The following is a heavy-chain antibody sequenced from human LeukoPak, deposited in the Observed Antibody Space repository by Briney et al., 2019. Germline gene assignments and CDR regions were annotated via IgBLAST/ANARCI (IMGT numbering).Heavy chain of an antibody. D-gene: IGHD3-22*01. CDR1: GFTFSSYW. V-gene: IGHV3-23*01. CDR3: AKDHYDSSGYYWDEYFQH. CDR2: ISGSGGST. Sequence: PGGSLRLSCAASGFTFSSYWMHWVRQAPGKGLEWVSAISGSGGSTYYADSVKGRFTISRDNSKNTLYLQMNSLRAEDTAVYYCAKDHYDSSGYYWDEYFQHWGQGTLVTVSS. J-gene: IGHJ1*01.